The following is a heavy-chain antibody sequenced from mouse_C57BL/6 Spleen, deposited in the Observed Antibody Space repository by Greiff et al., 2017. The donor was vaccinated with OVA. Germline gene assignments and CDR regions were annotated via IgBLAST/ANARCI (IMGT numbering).Heavy chain of an antibody. CDR2: ISSGSSTI. D-gene: IGHD2-3*01. Sequence: DVHLVESGGGLVKPGGSLKLSCAASGFTFSDYGMHWVRQAPEKGLEWVAYISSGSSTIYYADTVKGRFTISRDNAKNTLFLQMTSLRSEDTAMYYCARRWGYYHFDYWGQGTTLTVSS. J-gene: IGHJ2*01. CDR3: ARRWGYYHFDY. V-gene: IGHV5-17*01. CDR1: GFTFSDYG.